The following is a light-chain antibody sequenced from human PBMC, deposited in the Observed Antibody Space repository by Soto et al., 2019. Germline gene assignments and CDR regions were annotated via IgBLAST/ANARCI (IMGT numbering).Light chain of an antibody. V-gene: IGLV2-8*01. CDR2: EVS. J-gene: IGLJ1*01. CDR3: SSYAGSKTV. Sequence: QSALTQPPSASGSPGQSVTISCTGTSSDIGNYIYVSWYQQHPGKAPKLIIYEVSRWTSGVPDRSSGSKSGNTASLTISGLQADDEADYYCSSYAGSKTVFGTGTKVTVL. CDR1: SSDIGNYIY.